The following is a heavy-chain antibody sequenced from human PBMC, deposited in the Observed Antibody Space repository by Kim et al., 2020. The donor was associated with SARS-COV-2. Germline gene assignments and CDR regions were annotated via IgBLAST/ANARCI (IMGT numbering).Heavy chain of an antibody. CDR3: TRGQVTFDY. Sequence: SNYINYADSVRGRFTISRDNARNSVYVQMNSLRDEDTAVYYCTRGQVTFDYWGQGTLVTVSS. J-gene: IGHJ4*02. V-gene: IGHV3-11*06. CDR2: SNYI.